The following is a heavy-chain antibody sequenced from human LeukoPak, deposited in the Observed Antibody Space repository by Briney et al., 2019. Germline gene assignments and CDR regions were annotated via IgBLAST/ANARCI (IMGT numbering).Heavy chain of an antibody. CDR3: ARGGVYSSGSYYLYYFDY. V-gene: IGHV3-33*01. CDR1: GFTFSTYV. Sequence: GRSLRLSCAASGFTFSTYVMHWVRQAPGKGLEWVALIWHDGSNKYYGDSVKDRFTISRGNSKNTLYLQMDSLRAEDTAVYYCARGGVYSSGSYYLYYFDYWGQGTLVTVSS. D-gene: IGHD6-19*01. J-gene: IGHJ4*02. CDR2: IWHDGSNK.